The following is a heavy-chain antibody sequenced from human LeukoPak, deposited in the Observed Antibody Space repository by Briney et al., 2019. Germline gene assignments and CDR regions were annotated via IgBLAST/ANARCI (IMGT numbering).Heavy chain of an antibody. V-gene: IGHV1-69*05. D-gene: IGHD3-22*01. Sequence: ASVKVSCKASGGIFNSYAISWVRQAPGQGLEWMGGIIPIFGTANHAQKFQGRVTITTDESTSTAYMELSSLRSEDTAVYYCARARSPSSGYLLRDHNWFDPWGQGTLVTVSS. CDR2: IIPIFGTA. CDR3: ARARSPSSGYLLRDHNWFDP. CDR1: GGIFNSYA. J-gene: IGHJ5*02.